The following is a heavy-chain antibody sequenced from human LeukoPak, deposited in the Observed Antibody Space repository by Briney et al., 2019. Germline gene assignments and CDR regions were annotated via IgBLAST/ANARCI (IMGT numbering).Heavy chain of an antibody. CDR1: GFTFSGYH. V-gene: IGHV3-30*02. D-gene: IGHD3-3*01. CDR3: ATYYDFWSGYYTVPYYFDY. Sequence: GGSLRLSCAASGFTFSGYHMHWVRQAPGKGLEWVAFIQYDGSNEHYADSVNGRFTISRDNSRNTLYLQMSSLRPEDTAVYYCATYYDFWSGYYTVPYYFDYWGQGTLVTVSS. J-gene: IGHJ4*02. CDR2: IQYDGSNE.